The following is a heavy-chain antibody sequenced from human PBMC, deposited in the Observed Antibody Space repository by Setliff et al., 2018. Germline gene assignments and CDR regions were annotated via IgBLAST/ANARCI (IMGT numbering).Heavy chain of an antibody. J-gene: IGHJ6*02. V-gene: IGHV4-39*07. CDR1: GGSISSGSYY. Sequence: SETLFLTCTVSGGSISSGSYYWGWIRQPPGKGLEWIGSIYYSGSTYYNPSLKSRVTISVDTSKNQFSLKLSSVTAADTAVYYCARDTEGRYNFWSGYYEDYYYYGMDVWGQGTTVTVSS. CDR3: ARDTEGRYNFWSGYYEDYYYYGMDV. CDR2: IYYSGST. D-gene: IGHD3-3*01.